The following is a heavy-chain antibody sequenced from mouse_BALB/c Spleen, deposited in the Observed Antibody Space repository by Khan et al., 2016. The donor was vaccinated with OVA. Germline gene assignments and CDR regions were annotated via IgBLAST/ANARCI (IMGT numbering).Heavy chain of an antibody. J-gene: IGHJ2*01. CDR3: ARGENWSFDY. D-gene: IGHD4-1*01. CDR1: GFTFSDYY. Sequence: DVMLVESGGGLVEPGGSLKLSCAASGFTFSDYYMYWVRQTPEKRLEWVATISDGGSYTYYPDSVKGRFTISRDNAKNNLYLQMSSLKSEDTAMYYCARGENWSFDYWGQGTTLTVSS. V-gene: IGHV5-4*02. CDR2: ISDGGSYT.